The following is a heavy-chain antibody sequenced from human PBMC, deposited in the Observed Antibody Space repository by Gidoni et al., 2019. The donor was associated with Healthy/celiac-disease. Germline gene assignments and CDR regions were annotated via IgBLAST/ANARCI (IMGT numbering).Heavy chain of an antibody. J-gene: IGHJ6*02. Sequence: EVQLVASGGGLVKPGGSLRLSCAASGFTFDSYSMNWVRQAPGKGLEWVSSISSSSSYIYYADSVKGRFTISRDNAKNSLYLQMNSLRAEDTAVYYCARDGVSEVRYFDWLLPTYGMDVWGQGTTVTVSS. CDR2: ISSSSSYI. V-gene: IGHV3-21*01. D-gene: IGHD3-9*01. CDR3: ARDGVSEVRYFDWLLPTYGMDV. CDR1: GFTFDSYS.